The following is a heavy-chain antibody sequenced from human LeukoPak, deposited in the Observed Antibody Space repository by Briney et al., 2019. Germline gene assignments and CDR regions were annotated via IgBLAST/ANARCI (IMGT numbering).Heavy chain of an antibody. Sequence: GGSLRLSCAASGFTFSTYWMHWVRQAPGKGLVWVSGLNSDGSITGYVDSVKGRFTISRDNAKNSLYLQMNSLRAEDTAVFYCARTPYDFWSASYSYYFDYWGQGTLVTVS. CDR2: LNSDGSIT. V-gene: IGHV3-74*01. J-gene: IGHJ4*02. CDR1: GFTFSTYW. CDR3: ARTPYDFWSASYSYYFDY. D-gene: IGHD3-3*01.